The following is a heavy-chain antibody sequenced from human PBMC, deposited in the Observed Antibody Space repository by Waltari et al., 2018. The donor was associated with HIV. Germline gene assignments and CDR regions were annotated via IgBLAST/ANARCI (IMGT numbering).Heavy chain of an antibody. Sequence: QITLKESGPTLVKPTQTLTLTCTFSGFSLSTSGVGVGWIRQPPGKALEWLALIYWNDDKRYSPSLKSRLTITKDTSKNQVVLTMTNMDPVDTATYYCAHSEAIAAAGTGSYFDYWGQGTLVTVSS. J-gene: IGHJ4*02. D-gene: IGHD6-13*01. CDR3: AHSEAIAAAGTGSYFDY. CDR1: GFSLSTSGVG. CDR2: IYWNDDK. V-gene: IGHV2-5*01.